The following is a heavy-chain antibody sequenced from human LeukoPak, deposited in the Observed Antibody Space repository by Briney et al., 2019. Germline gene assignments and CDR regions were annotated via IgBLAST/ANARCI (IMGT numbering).Heavy chain of an antibody. V-gene: IGHV1-46*01. D-gene: IGHD5-18*01. CDR1: GYTSSRDN. J-gene: IGHJ6*02. CDR3: ASPERGYSYGAYYYYGMVV. CDR2: INPSGGRT. Sequence: GASVKVSRKASGYTSSRDNMHWGRQAPGQGLEWRGIINPSGGRTSYEQKFQGRVSMTRDTSTSTVYMELSRLRSEDTAVYYCASPERGYSYGAYYYYGMVVWGQGATVSVSS.